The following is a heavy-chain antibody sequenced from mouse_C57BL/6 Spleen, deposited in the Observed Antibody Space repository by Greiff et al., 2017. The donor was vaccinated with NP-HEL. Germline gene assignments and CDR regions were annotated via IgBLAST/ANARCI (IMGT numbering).Heavy chain of an antibody. CDR3: ARHWGSTMVKYYAMDY. J-gene: IGHJ4*01. D-gene: IGHD2-2*01. CDR2: ISSGGSYT. Sequence: EVQGVESGGDLVKPGGSLKLSCAASGFTFSSYGMSWVRQTPDKRLEWVATISSGGSYTYYPDSVKGRFTISRDNAKNTLYLQMSSLKSEDTAMYYCARHWGSTMVKYYAMDYWGQGTSVTVSS. V-gene: IGHV5-6*01. CDR1: GFTFSSYG.